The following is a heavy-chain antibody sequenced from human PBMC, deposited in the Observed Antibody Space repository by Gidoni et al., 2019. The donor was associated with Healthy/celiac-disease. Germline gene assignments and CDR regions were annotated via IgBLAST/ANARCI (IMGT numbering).Heavy chain of an antibody. Sequence: QVQLVQSGAEVKKPGSSVKVSCKASGGPFSSYSISWLRQAPGQGLGWMGGIIPIFGTANYAQKVQGRVTITADESTSTAYMELSSLRSEDTAVYYCAESLGYCSSTSCLPFDYWGQGTLVTVSS. CDR3: AESLGYCSSTSCLPFDY. D-gene: IGHD2-2*01. CDR1: GGPFSSYS. J-gene: IGHJ4*02. CDR2: IIPIFGTA. V-gene: IGHV1-69*01.